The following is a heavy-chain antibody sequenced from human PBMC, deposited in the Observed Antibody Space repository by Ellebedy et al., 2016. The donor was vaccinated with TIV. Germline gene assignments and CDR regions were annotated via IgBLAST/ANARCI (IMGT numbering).Heavy chain of an antibody. V-gene: IGHV3-15*07. CDR1: GFTFNYAW. J-gene: IGHJ4*02. CDR3: YKGPPVAGTSGDS. Sequence: PGGSLRLSCATSGFTFNYAWMNWVRQAPGKGLEWVARIRSKAEGGTTEYAAPVKARFTISRDDSKNTLYLQMNSMKTEDTAIYYCYKGPPVAGTSGDSWGQGTLVTVSS. D-gene: IGHD6-19*01. CDR2: IRSKAEGGTT.